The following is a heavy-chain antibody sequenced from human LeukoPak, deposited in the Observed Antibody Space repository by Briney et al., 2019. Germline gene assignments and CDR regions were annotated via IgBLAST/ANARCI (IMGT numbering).Heavy chain of an antibody. D-gene: IGHD3-22*01. CDR3: ARGLYYYDSSGYYGDTFDV. J-gene: IGHJ3*01. Sequence: GGSLRLSCAASGFTSDDYGMSWVRQAPGKGLEWVSGINWNGGSTGYADSVKGRFTISRENAKNALYLQMNSLRAGDTAVYYCARGLYYYDSSGYYGDTFDVWGQGTMVIVSS. CDR2: INWNGGST. V-gene: IGHV3-20*04. CDR1: GFTSDDYG.